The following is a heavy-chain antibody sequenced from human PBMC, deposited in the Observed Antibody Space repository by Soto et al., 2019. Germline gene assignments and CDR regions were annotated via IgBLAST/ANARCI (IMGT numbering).Heavy chain of an antibody. Sequence: TLSLTCTVSGGSISSGGYYWSWIRQHPGKGLEWIGYIYYSGSTYYNPSLKSRVTISVDTSKNQFSLKLSSVTAADTAVYYCAICGVTAGTDNYYCYRMDVWGQGTTVTVSS. CDR2: IYYSGST. V-gene: IGHV4-31*03. D-gene: IGHD2-21*02. J-gene: IGHJ6*02. CDR1: GGSISSGGYY. CDR3: AICGVTAGTDNYYCYRMDV.